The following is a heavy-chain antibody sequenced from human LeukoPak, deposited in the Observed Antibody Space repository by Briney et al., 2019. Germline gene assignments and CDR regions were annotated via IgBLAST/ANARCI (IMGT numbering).Heavy chain of an antibody. CDR2: IYYSGST. Sequence: PSETLSLTCTVSGGSISNKYWSWIRQPPGKGLEWIGYIYYSGSTNYNPSLKSRVTILVDTSKNQFSLKLSSVTAADTAVYYCARDNSYMDVWGKGTTVTVSS. CDR1: GGSISNKY. J-gene: IGHJ6*03. D-gene: IGHD4-11*01. V-gene: IGHV4-59*01. CDR3: ARDNSYMDV.